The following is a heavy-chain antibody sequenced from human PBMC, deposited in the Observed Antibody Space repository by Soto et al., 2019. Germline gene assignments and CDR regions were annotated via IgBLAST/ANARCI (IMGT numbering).Heavy chain of an antibody. J-gene: IGHJ5*02. Sequence: PGGSLRLSCGVSGFTMGSFWMGWVRQAPGKGLEWVANINQDGSEKYYVDSVKGRFTISRDNPRNSLYIQMDTLRVEDKDVYFCARQILGLTPNWFDPCGQGTLVTVSS. CDR3: ARQILGLTPNWFDP. CDR1: GFTMGSFW. CDR2: INQDGSEK. V-gene: IGHV3-7*01.